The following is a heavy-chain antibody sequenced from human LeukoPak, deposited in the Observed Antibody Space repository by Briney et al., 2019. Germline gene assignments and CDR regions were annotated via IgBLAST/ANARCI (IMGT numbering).Heavy chain of an antibody. CDR1: GGSFSGYY. CDR3: ARGRDFFIVGAIGLDY. CDR2: INHSGST. D-gene: IGHD1-26*01. J-gene: IGHJ4*02. Sequence: PSETLSLTCAVYGGSFSGYYWSWIRQPPGKGLEWIGEINHSGSTNYNPSLKSRVTISVDTSKNQFSLKLTSVTAADTAVYYCARGRDFFIVGAIGLDYWGQGTLVTVSS. V-gene: IGHV4-34*01.